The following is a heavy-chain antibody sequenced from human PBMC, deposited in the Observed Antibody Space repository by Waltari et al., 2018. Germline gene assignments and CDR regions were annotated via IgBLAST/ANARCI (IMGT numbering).Heavy chain of an antibody. J-gene: IGHJ4*02. CDR3: ARGRIAAAGMGY. CDR2: SYYSGGT. V-gene: IGHV4-59*11. CDR1: GGSISSHY. D-gene: IGHD6-13*01. Sequence: QVQLQESGPGLVKPSETLSLTCTVAGGSISSHYWSWIRQPPGKGLEWIGYSYYSGGTTSNPSLKSRVTISVDTSKNQFSLKLSSVTAADTAVYYCARGRIAAAGMGYWGQGTLVTVSS.